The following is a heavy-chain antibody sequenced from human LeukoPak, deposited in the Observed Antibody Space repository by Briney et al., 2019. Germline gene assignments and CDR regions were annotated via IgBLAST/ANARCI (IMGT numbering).Heavy chain of an antibody. Sequence: GGSLRLSCAASGFTFSNYAMSWARQTPGRGLEWVSSLTGSGSHTYYLDSVKGRFTISRDNFKGTLYLQMDSLRVEDTAVYYCAKVIYPSPEWYLDLWGRGTVVTVAS. V-gene: IGHV3-23*01. CDR1: GFTFSNYA. J-gene: IGHJ2*01. D-gene: IGHD5-12*01. CDR3: AKVIYPSPEWYLDL. CDR2: LTGSGSHT.